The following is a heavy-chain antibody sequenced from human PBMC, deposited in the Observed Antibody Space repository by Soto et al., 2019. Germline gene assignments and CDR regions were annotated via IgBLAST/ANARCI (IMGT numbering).Heavy chain of an antibody. J-gene: IGHJ4*02. CDR2: IYWDDDK. V-gene: IGHV2-5*02. D-gene: IGHD3-10*01. Sequence: QITLKESGPTLVRPTQTLTLTCTFSGFSLTTSGVGVGWIRQPPGKALEWLAVIYWDDDKRYSSSLKSRLTNTKDTSKNQVVLTMTNMDPVDTATYYCAHHPYYGLGSCSFDYWGQGTLVTVSS. CDR3: AHHPYYGLGSCSFDY. CDR1: GFSLTTSGVG.